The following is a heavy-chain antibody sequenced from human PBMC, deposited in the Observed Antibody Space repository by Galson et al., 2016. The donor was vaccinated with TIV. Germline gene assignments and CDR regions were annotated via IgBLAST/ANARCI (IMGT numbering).Heavy chain of an antibody. D-gene: IGHD6-19*01. CDR1: GFTFSSYD. V-gene: IGHV3-30*04. CDR2: ITYDGSDK. CDR3: ARVYSSYSFDY. J-gene: IGHJ4*02. Sequence: SLRLSCAASGFTFSSYDMFWVRQAPGKGQEWVAFITYDGSDKNYADSVKGRFTISRDKSKNTLYLQMSSLRPEDTAVYYCARVYSSYSFDYWGQGTLVTVSS.